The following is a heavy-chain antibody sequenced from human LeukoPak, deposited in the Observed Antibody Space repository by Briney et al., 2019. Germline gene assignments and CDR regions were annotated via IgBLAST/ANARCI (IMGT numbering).Heavy chain of an antibody. Sequence: AGGSLRLSCAASGFTFSSYAMSWVRPAPGKGLEWVTAIGGSGDSTFYTDSVKGRFIVSRDNFKNTLYLQMNSLRAEDTAVYYYAKRNYYDSSGFLFDDWGQGTLVTVSS. V-gene: IGHV3-23*01. CDR1: GFTFSSYA. CDR3: AKRNYYDSSGFLFDD. J-gene: IGHJ4*02. CDR2: IGGSGDST. D-gene: IGHD3-22*01.